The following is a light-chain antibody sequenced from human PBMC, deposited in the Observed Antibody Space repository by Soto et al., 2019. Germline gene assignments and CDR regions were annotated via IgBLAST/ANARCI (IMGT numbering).Light chain of an antibody. V-gene: IGLV2-14*01. J-gene: IGLJ1*01. CDR1: SSDVGAYDY. CDR2: QVN. Sequence: QSALTQPASVSGSPGQSITISCTGTSSDVGAYDYVSWYQQYPGKAPQLMIYQVNNRPAGVSNRFSGSKSGNTASLTISGLQTEDEADYYCSSYTTSAPYVFGIGTKLTVL. CDR3: SSYTTSAPYV.